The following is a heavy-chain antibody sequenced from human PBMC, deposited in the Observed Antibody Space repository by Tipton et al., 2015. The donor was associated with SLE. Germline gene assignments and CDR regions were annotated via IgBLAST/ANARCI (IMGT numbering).Heavy chain of an antibody. J-gene: IGHJ4*02. CDR2: ISHVGNT. CDR3: TRWTVGTISDY. CDR1: GGSMASSSHY. V-gene: IGHV4-39*07. Sequence: TLSLTCTVSGGSMASSSHYWGWIRQPPGKGLEWVGTISHVGNTYYTPSLKSRVTISADTSKNQFSLKLSSVTAADTAVYYCTRWTVGTISDYWGQGTLVTVSS. D-gene: IGHD2-21*02.